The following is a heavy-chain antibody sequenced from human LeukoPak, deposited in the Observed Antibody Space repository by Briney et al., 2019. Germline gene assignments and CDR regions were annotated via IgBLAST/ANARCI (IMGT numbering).Heavy chain of an antibody. J-gene: IGHJ4*02. CDR2: IGVPGGGT. CDR1: GFTFSSHT. CDR3: ARGMDY. Sequence: PGESLRLSCAASGFTFSSHTMRWVRQAPGKGPEWVSTIGVPGGGTYYADSVKGRFTISRDNSKNTLYLQMNSLRAEDTAVYSCARGMDYWGQGTLVTVSS. V-gene: IGHV3-23*01.